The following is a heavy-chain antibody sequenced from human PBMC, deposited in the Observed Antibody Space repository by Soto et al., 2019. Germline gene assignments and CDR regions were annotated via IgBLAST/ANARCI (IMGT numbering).Heavy chain of an antibody. Sequence: SETLSLTCTVSGGSISSGGYYWSWIRQHPGKGLEWIGYIYYSGSTYYNPSLKSRVTISVDTSKNQFSLKLSSVTAADTAVYYCARDQMRNYDFWSGEGAFDIWGQGTMVTVS. D-gene: IGHD3-3*01. CDR2: IYYSGST. CDR3: ARDQMRNYDFWSGEGAFDI. CDR1: GGSISSGGYY. V-gene: IGHV4-31*03. J-gene: IGHJ3*02.